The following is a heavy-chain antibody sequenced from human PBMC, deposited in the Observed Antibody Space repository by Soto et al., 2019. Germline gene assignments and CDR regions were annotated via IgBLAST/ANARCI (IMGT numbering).Heavy chain of an antibody. CDR1: GGSIGSSSYY. CDR2: IYYSGST. J-gene: IGHJ5*02. Sequence: SETLSLTCTVSGGSIGSSSYYFVCIRQPPWNGLELIGSIYYSGSTYYNPSLKSRVTISVDTSKNQFSLKLSSVTAADTAVYYCARLKRITIFGVVIYNWFDPWGQGTLVTVSS. V-gene: IGHV4-39*01. D-gene: IGHD3-3*01. CDR3: ARLKRITIFGVVIYNWFDP.